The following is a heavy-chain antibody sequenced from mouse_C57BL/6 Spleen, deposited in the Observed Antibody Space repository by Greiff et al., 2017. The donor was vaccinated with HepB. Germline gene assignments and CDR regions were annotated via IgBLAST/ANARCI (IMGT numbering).Heavy chain of an antibody. J-gene: IGHJ2*01. Sequence: VQGVESGAELARPGASVKLSCKASGYTFTSYGISWVKQRTGQGLEWIGEIYPRSGNTYYNEKFKGKATLTADKSSSTAYMELRSLTSEDSAVYFCASPITTVVAPYCFDYWGQGTTLTVSS. CDR1: GYTFTSYG. CDR2: IYPRSGNT. V-gene: IGHV1-81*01. CDR3: ASPITTVVAPYCFDY. D-gene: IGHD1-1*01.